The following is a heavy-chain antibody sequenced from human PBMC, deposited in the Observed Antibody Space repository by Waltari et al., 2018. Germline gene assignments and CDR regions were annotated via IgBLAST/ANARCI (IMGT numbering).Heavy chain of an antibody. CDR3: ARTRITMIRGGSDYFDY. V-gene: IGHV2-70*15. Sequence: QVTLRESGPALVKPTQTLTLTCTFSGFSLSTSGMCVSWIRQPPGKALEWLARIDWDDDKYYSTSLKTRLTISKDTSKNQVVLTMTNVDPVDTATYYCARTRITMIRGGSDYFDYWGQGTLVTVSS. D-gene: IGHD3-10*01. J-gene: IGHJ4*02. CDR2: IDWDDDK. CDR1: GFSLSTSGMC.